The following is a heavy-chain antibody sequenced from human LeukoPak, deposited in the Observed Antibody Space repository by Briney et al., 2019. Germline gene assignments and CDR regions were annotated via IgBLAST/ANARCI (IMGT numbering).Heavy chain of an antibody. V-gene: IGHV1-8*01. Sequence: EASVKVSCKASGYTFTSYDVNWVRQATGQGLEWMGWMDPNSGNTGYAQKFQGRVTMTRNTSISTAYMELSSLRSEDTAVYYCVLDDSGGSHLDWGQGTLVTVSS. J-gene: IGHJ4*02. D-gene: IGHD3-22*01. CDR1: GYTFTSYD. CDR2: MDPNSGNT. CDR3: VLDDSGGSHLD.